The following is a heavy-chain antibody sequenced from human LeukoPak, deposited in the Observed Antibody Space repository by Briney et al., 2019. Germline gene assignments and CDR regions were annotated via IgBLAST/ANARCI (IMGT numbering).Heavy chain of an antibody. CDR1: GGSISSGSYY. J-gene: IGHJ5*02. CDR3: ARDHYRKLAAAIWFDP. V-gene: IGHV4-61*02. D-gene: IGHD6-13*01. CDR2: YYTSGST. Sequence: SQTLSLTCTVSGGSISSGSYYWSWIRQPAGKGLEWFGRYYTSGSTNYNPSLKSRVTISVDTSKNQFSLKLSSVTAADTAVYYCARDHYRKLAAAIWFDPWGQGTLVTVSS.